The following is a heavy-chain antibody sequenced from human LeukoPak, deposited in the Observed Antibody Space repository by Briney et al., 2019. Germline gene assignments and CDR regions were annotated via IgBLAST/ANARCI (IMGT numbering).Heavy chain of an antibody. CDR2: INHSGST. CDR1: GGSFSGYY. D-gene: IGHD3-22*01. J-gene: IGHJ4*02. CDR3: ARGNTMSDGY. V-gene: IGHV4-34*01. Sequence: SETLSLTCAVYGGSFSGYYWSWIRQPPGKGLEWIGEINHSGSTNYNPSLKSRVTISVDTSKNQFSLKLSSVTAADTAVYYCARGNTMSDGYWGQGTLVTVSS.